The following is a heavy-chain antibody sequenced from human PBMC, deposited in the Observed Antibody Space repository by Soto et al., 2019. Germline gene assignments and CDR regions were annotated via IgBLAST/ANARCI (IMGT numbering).Heavy chain of an antibody. D-gene: IGHD5-18*01. CDR1: GGSISSGDYY. CDR2: IYYSGST. J-gene: IGHJ4*02. Sequence: PSETLSLTCTVSGGSISSGDYYWSWIRQPPGKGLEWIGYIYYSGSTYYNPSLKSRVTISVDTSKNQFSLKLSSVTAADTAVYYCSRAHQLWSDPLSLFDYWGQGTLVTVSS. V-gene: IGHV4-30-4*08. CDR3: SRAHQLWSDPLSLFDY.